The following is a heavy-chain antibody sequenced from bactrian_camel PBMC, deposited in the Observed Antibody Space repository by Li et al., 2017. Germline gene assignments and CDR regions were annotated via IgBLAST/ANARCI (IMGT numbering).Heavy chain of an antibody. V-gene: IGHV3S53*01. CDR2: IETNGRT. J-gene: IGHJ4*01. D-gene: IGHD3*01. Sequence: HVQLVESGGGPAEAGGSLRLSCASSTNTASLYCMAWFRQAPGKEREGVAAIETNGRTSVADAVTGRFTISKDNAKNTLYLQMNNLTPEDTAMYYCAADSRLWCNRATVLQYQFRGQGTQVTVS. CDR1: TNTASLYC.